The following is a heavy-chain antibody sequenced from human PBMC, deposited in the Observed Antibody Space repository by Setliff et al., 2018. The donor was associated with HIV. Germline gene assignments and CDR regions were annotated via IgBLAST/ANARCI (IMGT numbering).Heavy chain of an antibody. Sequence: PSETLSLTCTVSGDSINTHYWSWIRQPAGKGLEWIGRLHLSGDTNYNPSLKSRVTMSIDTSKNQFSLKLSSVTAADTAVYYCGGNGYYSIDYWGQGTLVTVSS. V-gene: IGHV4-4*07. CDR1: GDSINTHY. J-gene: IGHJ4*02. D-gene: IGHD3-22*01. CDR2: LHLSGDT. CDR3: GGNGYYSIDY.